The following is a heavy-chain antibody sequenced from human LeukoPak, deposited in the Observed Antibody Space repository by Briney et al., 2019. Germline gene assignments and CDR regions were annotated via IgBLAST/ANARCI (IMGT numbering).Heavy chain of an antibody. CDR1: GITLSNYG. CDR3: AKRGVVIRVILVGFHKEAYYFDS. D-gene: IGHD3-22*01. Sequence: GGSLRLSCAVSGITLSNYGMSWVRQAPGKGLEWVAGISGSGGSTNYADSVKGRFTISRDNRKSTLYLQMNSLRAEDTAVYFCAKRGVVIRVILVGFHKEAYYFDSWGQGALVTVSS. CDR2: ISGSGGST. V-gene: IGHV3-23*01. J-gene: IGHJ4*02.